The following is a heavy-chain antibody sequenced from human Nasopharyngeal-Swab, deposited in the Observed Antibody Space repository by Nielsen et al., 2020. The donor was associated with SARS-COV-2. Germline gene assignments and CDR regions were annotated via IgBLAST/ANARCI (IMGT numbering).Heavy chain of an antibody. J-gene: IGHJ3*02. D-gene: IGHD6-6*01. Sequence: VRQAPGKGLEWVAVISYDGNNKFYADSLKGRFTVSRDNSENTLYLQMNSLRPEDTAVYYCARVSGYSTSYDAFDIWGQGTMVTVSS. CDR2: ISYDGNNK. CDR3: ARVSGYSTSYDAFDI. V-gene: IGHV3-30*03.